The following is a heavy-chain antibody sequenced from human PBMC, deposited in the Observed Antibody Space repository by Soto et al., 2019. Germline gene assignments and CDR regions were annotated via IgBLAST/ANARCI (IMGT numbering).Heavy chain of an antibody. J-gene: IGHJ2*01. CDR1: GFALTPYA. D-gene: IGHD1-26*01. CDR3: ARDWDRGGGSYLRKLYL. V-gene: IGHV3-30-3*01. CDR2: ISYDGSYR. Sequence: QEQLVESGGGVVQPGRSLRLSCAASGFALTPYAMHWVRQAPGKGLAWVAIISYDGSYRSYGDSVKGRFTISRDNSENSLYLQMDTLRFEDTAVYYCARDWDRGGGSYLRKLYLWGRGTLVTVSS.